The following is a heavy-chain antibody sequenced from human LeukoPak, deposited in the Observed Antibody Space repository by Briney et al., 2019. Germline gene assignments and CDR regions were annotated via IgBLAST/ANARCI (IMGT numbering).Heavy chain of an antibody. CDR2: ISSDGGDP. CDR1: GFTFNSYS. Sequence: GGSPRLSCAASGFTFNSYSMTWVRQAPGKGLEWVSAISSDGGDPYYADSVKGRFTISRDNSKNTLYLQMTRLRAEDTAVYYCVNGAGGPWCTSPTCYRWGPGTLVTVSS. V-gene: IGHV3-23*01. CDR3: VNGAGGPWCTSPTCYR. J-gene: IGHJ4*02. D-gene: IGHD2-2*01.